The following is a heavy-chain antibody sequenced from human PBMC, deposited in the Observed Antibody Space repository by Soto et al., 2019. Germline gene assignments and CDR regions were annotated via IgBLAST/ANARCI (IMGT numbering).Heavy chain of an antibody. CDR2: INHSGST. V-gene: IGHV4-34*01. Sequence: PSETLSLTCAVYGGSFSGYYWSWIRQPPGKGLEWIGEINHSGSTNYNPSLKSRVTISVDTSKNQFSLKLSSVTAADTAVYYCARKSGFDIWGQGTMVTVSS. J-gene: IGHJ3*02. CDR1: GGSFSGYY. D-gene: IGHD6-25*01. CDR3: ARKSGFDI.